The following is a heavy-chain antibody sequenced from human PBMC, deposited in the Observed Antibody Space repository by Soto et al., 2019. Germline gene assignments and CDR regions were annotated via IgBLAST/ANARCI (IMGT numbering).Heavy chain of an antibody. Sequence: EVQLVESGGGLVNHVGSLRLSCVVSGFPFSTSNMNWVRQAPGKGLEGVSFISRSSTYIYYADSVKGRFTISRDDAENSLFLQMNSLRAEDTAVYYCARGVLPISSTSWFDPWGQGTLVTVSS. D-gene: IGHD3-16*01. CDR2: ISRSSTYI. V-gene: IGHV3-21*01. CDR3: ARGVLPISSTSWFDP. CDR1: GFPFSTSN. J-gene: IGHJ5*02.